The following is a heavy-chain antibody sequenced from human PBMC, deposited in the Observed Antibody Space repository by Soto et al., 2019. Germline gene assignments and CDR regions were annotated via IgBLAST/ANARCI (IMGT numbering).Heavy chain of an antibody. CDR1: GFTFSSYA. Sequence: GGSLRLSCAASGFTFSSYAMSWVRQAPGKGLEWVSAISGSGSSTYYADSVKGRFTISRDNSKNTLYLQMNSLRAEDTAVYYCAKFQTYYYDSSGYYLVDYWGQGTLVTVSS. D-gene: IGHD3-22*01. CDR3: AKFQTYYYDSSGYYLVDY. V-gene: IGHV3-23*01. CDR2: ISGSGSST. J-gene: IGHJ4*02.